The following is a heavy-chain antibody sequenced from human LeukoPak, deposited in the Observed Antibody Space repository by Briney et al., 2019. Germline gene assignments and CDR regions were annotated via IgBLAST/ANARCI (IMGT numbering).Heavy chain of an antibody. D-gene: IGHD2-8*02. J-gene: IGHJ2*01. CDR2: IKQDGSEK. Sequence: PGGSLRLSCAASGFIFSTYWVTWVRQAPGMGLEWVANIKQDGSEKFYVDSVKGRFTISRDNAKNSLCLQMNSLRAEDTAVYYCARVRTEWYIDLWGRGTLVTVST. CDR1: GFIFSTYW. V-gene: IGHV3-7*01. CDR3: ARVRTEWYIDL.